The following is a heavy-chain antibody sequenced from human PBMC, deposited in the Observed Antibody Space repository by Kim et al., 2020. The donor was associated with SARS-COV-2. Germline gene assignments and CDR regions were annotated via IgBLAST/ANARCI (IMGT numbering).Heavy chain of an antibody. Sequence: SETLSLTCTVSGGSISSSSYYWGWIRQPPGKGLEWIGSIYYSGSTYYNPSLKSRVTISVDTSKNQFSLKLSSVTAADTAVYYCARARKPAEPYYYDSSGYYHTDLYYFDYWGQGTLVTVSS. CDR3: ARARKPAEPYYYDSSGYYHTDLYYFDY. D-gene: IGHD3-22*01. V-gene: IGHV4-39*07. J-gene: IGHJ4*02. CDR2: IYYSGST. CDR1: GGSISSSSYY.